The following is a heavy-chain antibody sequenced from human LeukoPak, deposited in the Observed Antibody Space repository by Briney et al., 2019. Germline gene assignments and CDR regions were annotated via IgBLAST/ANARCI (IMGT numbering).Heavy chain of an antibody. CDR1: GLTLSGYW. CDR3: ARARGNTYGYFDY. CDR2: INGDASST. D-gene: IGHD5-18*01. Sequence: PGGSLRLSCAASGLTLSGYWMHWVRQAPGKGLVWVSGINGDASSTSYADSVKGRFTISRDNAKSTLYLQMNSLRVEDTAVYYCARARGNTYGYFDYWGQGTLVTVSS. V-gene: IGHV3-74*01. J-gene: IGHJ4*02.